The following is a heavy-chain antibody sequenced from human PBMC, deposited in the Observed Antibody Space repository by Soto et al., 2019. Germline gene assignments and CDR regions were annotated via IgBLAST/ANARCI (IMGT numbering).Heavy chain of an antibody. CDR2: TYYRSKWYN. CDR1: GHECPNNSAA. V-gene: IGHV6-1*01. J-gene: IGHJ6*02. CDR3: ARDMFFVFGSYYYYQDVIDV. Sequence: SRTHSDTCGTSGHECPNNSAAWNGVRHSPSRGLEWLGRTYYRSKWYNDYAVSVKSRITINPDTSKNQFSLQLNSVTPEDTAAYYCARDMFFVFGSYYYYQDVIDVRGRGTTVTGS. D-gene: IGHD3-10*02.